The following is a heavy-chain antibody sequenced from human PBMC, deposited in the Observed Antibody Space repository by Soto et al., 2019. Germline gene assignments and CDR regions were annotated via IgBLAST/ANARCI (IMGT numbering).Heavy chain of an antibody. CDR1: GGTFSSYA. Sequence: QVQLVQSGAEVKKPGSSVKVSCKASGGTFSSYAISWARQAPGQGLEWMGGIIPIFGTANYAQKFQGRVTITADKSTSTAYMELSSLRSEDTAVYYCARAELRRPSNYYGMDVWGQGTTVTVSS. D-gene: IGHD1-7*01. CDR3: ARAELRRPSNYYGMDV. V-gene: IGHV1-69*06. CDR2: IIPIFGTA. J-gene: IGHJ6*02.